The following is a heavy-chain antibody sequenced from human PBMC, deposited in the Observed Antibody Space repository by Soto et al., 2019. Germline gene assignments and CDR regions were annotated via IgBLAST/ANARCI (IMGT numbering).Heavy chain of an antibody. Sequence: ASVKVSCKASGYTFTGYYMHWVRQAPGQGLEWMGWINPNSGGTNYAQKFQGWVTMTRDTSISTAYMELSRLRSDDTAVYYCARGEDCSSTSCYYPYYYYGMDVWGQGTTVTVSS. CDR3: ARGEDCSSTSCYYPYYYYGMDV. D-gene: IGHD2-2*01. V-gene: IGHV1-2*04. CDR1: GYTFTGYY. CDR2: INPNSGGT. J-gene: IGHJ6*02.